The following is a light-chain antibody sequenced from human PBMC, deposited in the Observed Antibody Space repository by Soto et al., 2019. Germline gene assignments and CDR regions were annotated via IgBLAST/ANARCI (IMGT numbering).Light chain of an antibody. J-gene: IGLJ2*01. V-gene: IGLV1-44*01. CDR1: SSNIGSNT. CDR3: AAWDDSLKGPV. Sequence: QTVVTQPPSASGTPGQRVTISCSGSSSNIGSNTVNWYQQLPGTAPKLLIYSNAQRPSGVPDRFSGSKSGTSASLAISGLQSEDEADYYCAAWDDSLKGPVFGGGTKLIVL. CDR2: SNA.